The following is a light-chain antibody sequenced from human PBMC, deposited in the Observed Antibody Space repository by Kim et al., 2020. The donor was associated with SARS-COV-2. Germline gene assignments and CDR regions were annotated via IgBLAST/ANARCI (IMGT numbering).Light chain of an antibody. CDR1: Y. J-gene: IGLJ3*02. V-gene: IGLV1-47*02. Sequence: YVFLYQQLPGTPPKPLIYGNSQRPSGVPDRFSGSKSVTSASLDISALRAEDEADYYCAAWDVSLSGRVFGGGPQLTVL. CDR2: GNS. CDR3: AAWDVSLSGRV.